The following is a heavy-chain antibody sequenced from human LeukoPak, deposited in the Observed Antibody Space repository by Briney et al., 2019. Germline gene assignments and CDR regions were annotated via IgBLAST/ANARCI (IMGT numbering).Heavy chain of an antibody. D-gene: IGHD2-15*01. CDR3: ARVAGYCSGGSCYPRHGQIDY. V-gene: IGHV4-30-4*01. CDR1: GGSISSGDYY. J-gene: IGHJ4*02. Sequence: SQTLSLTCTVSGGSISSGDYYWSWIRQPPGKGLEWIGYIYYSGSTYYNPSLKSRVTISVDTSKNQFSLKLSSVTAADTAVYCCARVAGYCSGGSCYPRHGQIDYWGQGTLATVSS. CDR2: IYYSGST.